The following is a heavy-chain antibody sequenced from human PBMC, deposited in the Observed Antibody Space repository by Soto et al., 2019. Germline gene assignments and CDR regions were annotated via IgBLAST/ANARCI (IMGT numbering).Heavy chain of an antibody. J-gene: IGHJ4*02. CDR3: ARAYGDCFDY. CDR1: RGSICSNY. Sequence: PSVTLSVTCTLARGSICSNYCSSIRQPPGKGLEWIGYIYYSGSTNYNPSLKSRVTISVDTSKNQFSLKLSSVTAADTAVYYCARAYGDCFDYWGQGTLVTVS. CDR2: IYYSGST. V-gene: IGHV4-59*01. D-gene: IGHD4-17*01.